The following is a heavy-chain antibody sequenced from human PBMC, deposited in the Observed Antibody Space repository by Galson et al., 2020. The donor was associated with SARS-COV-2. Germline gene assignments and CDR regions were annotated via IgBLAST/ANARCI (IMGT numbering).Heavy chain of an antibody. J-gene: IGHJ5*02. D-gene: IGHD1-1*01. CDR2: FDPEDGET. CDR1: GYTLIELS. Sequence: ASVKVSCKVSGYTLIELSMHWVRQAPGKGLEWMGGFDPEDGETIYAQKFQGRVTMTEDTSTDTAYMELSSLRSEDTAVYYCATGSPVIPKLEYWFDPWGQGTLVTVSS. V-gene: IGHV1-24*01. CDR3: ATGSPVIPKLEYWFDP.